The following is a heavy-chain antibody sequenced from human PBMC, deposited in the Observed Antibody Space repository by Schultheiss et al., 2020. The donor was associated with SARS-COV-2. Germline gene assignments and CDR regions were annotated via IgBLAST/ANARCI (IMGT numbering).Heavy chain of an antibody. CDR1: GGSISSGGYY. CDR2: IYHSGST. V-gene: IGHV4-31*03. J-gene: IGHJ3*02. D-gene: IGHD3-9*01. CDR3: ARERVRYFDWLSPADAFDI. Sequence: SETLSLTCTVSGGSISSGGYYWSWIRQHPGKGLEWIGYIYHSGSTYYNPSLKSRVTMSVDTSKNQFSLKLSSVTAADTAVYYCARERVRYFDWLSPADAFDIWGQGTMVTVSS.